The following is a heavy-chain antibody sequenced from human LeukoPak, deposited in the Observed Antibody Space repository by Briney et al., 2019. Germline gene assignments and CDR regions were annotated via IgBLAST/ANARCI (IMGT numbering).Heavy chain of an antibody. D-gene: IGHD2-15*01. CDR1: GFTFSSYD. J-gene: IGHJ5*02. Sequence: AGGSLRLSCAASGFTFSSYDMHWVRQAPGKGLEWVAFIRYDGSNKYYADSVKGRFTISRDNSKNTLYLQMNSLRAEDTAVYYCVRGGESTWSWGQGTLVTVSS. V-gene: IGHV3-30*02. CDR3: VRGGESTWS. CDR2: IRYDGSNK.